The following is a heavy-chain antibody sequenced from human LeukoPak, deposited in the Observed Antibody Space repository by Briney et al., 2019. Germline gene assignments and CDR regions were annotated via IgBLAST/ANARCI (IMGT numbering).Heavy chain of an antibody. CDR1: GGTFSSYA. Sequence: SVKVSCKASGGTFSSYAISWVRQAPGQGLEWMGGIIPIFGTANYAQKFQGRVTINADESTSTAYMELSSLRSEDTAVYYCARGWTMVRGFIVVANFYYYYGMDVWGKGTTVTVSS. CDR3: ARGWTMVRGFIVVANFYYYYGMDV. J-gene: IGHJ6*04. D-gene: IGHD3-10*01. CDR2: IIPIFGTA. V-gene: IGHV1-69*13.